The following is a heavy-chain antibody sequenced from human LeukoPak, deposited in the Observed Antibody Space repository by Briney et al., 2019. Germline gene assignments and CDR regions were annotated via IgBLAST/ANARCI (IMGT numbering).Heavy chain of an antibody. Sequence: GGSLRLSCAASGFTFTRYGMVWVRQAPGKGLEWVSYISGSTSAVYYADSVRGRFTISRDNAKNSLYLQMNSLRDDDTVVYYCARRERQSANYYYFDYWGQGTLVTVSS. CDR3: ARRERQSANYYYFDY. D-gene: IGHD4/OR15-4a*01. J-gene: IGHJ4*02. V-gene: IGHV3-48*02. CDR1: GFTFTRYG. CDR2: ISGSTSAV.